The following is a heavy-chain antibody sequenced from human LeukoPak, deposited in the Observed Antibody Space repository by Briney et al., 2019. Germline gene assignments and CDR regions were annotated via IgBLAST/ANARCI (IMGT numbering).Heavy chain of an antibody. J-gene: IGHJ4*02. CDR1: GGSISSGSYY. Sequence: SETLSLTCTVSGGSISSGSYYWSWIRQPAGKGLEWIGRIYTSGSTNYNPSLKSRVTISVDTSKNQFSLKLSSVTAADTAVYYCAGGRTYDYVWGSYRYTEVVDYWGQGTLVTVSS. D-gene: IGHD3-16*02. CDR3: AGGRTYDYVWGSYRYTEVVDY. CDR2: IYTSGST. V-gene: IGHV4-61*02.